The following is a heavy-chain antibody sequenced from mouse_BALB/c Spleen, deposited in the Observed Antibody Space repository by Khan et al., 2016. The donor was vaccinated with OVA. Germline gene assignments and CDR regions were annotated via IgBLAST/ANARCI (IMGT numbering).Heavy chain of an antibody. Sequence: EVQLQESGPGLVKPSQSLSLTCTVTGYSITSDYAWNWIRQFPGNRLEWMGYIKYSGITSYNPSLKSRISITRDTSKNQFFLQLNSVTTEDTATXYLARSGTLSTGVVTHFDFRGPG. D-gene: IGHD1-1*01. J-gene: IGHJ2*01. CDR1: GYSITSDYA. V-gene: IGHV3-2*02. CDR3: ARSGTLSTGVVTHFDF. CDR2: IKYSGIT.